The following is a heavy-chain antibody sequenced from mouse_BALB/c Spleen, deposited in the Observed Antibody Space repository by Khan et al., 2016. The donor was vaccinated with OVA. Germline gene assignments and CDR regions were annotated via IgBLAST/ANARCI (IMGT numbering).Heavy chain of an antibody. J-gene: IGHJ3*01. Sequence: EVQLVESGPGLVKPSQSLSLTYTVTGYSITSDYAWNWIRQFPGNKLEWMGYISYSGRTSYNPSLKSRISVTRDTSKNQFFLQLNSVTTEDTATYYCAMGRTYWGQGTLVTVSA. CDR3: AMGRTY. V-gene: IGHV3-2*02. D-gene: IGHD4-1*01. CDR1: GYSITSDYA. CDR2: ISYSGRT.